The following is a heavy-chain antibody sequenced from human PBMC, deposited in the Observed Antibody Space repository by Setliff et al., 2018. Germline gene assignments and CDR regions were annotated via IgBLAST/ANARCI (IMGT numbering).Heavy chain of an antibody. D-gene: IGHD6-25*01. Sequence: SVKVSCKTSGYPLAGYPLHWVRQAPGQGLEWMGWINPDSGDTNYAQKFQGRVTMTRDTSLQTAYLELRSLTSDDTAVYYCVRDTYNSEWYRQRSFDFWGQGTLVTVSS. V-gene: IGHV1-2*02. CDR3: VRDTYNSEWYRQRSFDF. J-gene: IGHJ4*02. CDR2: INPDSGDT. CDR1: GYPLAGYP.